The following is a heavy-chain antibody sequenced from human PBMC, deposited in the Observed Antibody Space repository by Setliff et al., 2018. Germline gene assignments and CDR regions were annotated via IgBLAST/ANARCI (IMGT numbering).Heavy chain of an antibody. J-gene: IGHJ4*02. CDR2: INPNNGDT. CDR3: ERQPMDTIMETFDY. Sequence: GASVKVSCKASGYTFTGYYFHWVRQAPGQGLEWMGWINPNNGDTKSAQKFQGRLTMTRDTSISTAYMELSSLRSDDTAVYYCERQPMDTIMETFDYWGQGIMGTVSS. CDR1: GYTFTGYY. D-gene: IGHD5-12*01. V-gene: IGHV1-2*02.